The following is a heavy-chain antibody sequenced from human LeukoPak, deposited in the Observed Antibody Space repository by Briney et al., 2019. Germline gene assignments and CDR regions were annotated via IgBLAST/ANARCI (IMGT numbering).Heavy chain of an antibody. J-gene: IGHJ4*02. CDR2: INHSGST. D-gene: IGHD3-10*01. Sequence: TSETLSLTCAVYGGSFSGYYWSWIRQPPGKGLEWIGEINHSGSTNYNPSLKSRVTVSVDTSKNQFSLKLSSVTAADTAVYYCASNSFDYYGSGSYSVDYWGQGTLVTVSS. CDR1: GGSFSGYY. CDR3: ASNSFDYYGSGSYSVDY. V-gene: IGHV4-34*01.